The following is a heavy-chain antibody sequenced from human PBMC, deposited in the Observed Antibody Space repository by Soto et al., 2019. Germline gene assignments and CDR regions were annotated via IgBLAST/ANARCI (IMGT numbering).Heavy chain of an antibody. CDR3: ARGPYSSSWDYYYGMDV. Sequence: SETLSLTCTVSGGSISSYYWSWIQQPPGKGLEWIGYIYYSGSTNYNPSLKSRVTISVDTSKNQFSLKLSSVTAADTAVYYCARGPYSSSWDYYYGMDVWGQGTTVTVSS. V-gene: IGHV4-59*01. D-gene: IGHD6-13*01. J-gene: IGHJ6*02. CDR1: GGSISSYY. CDR2: IYYSGST.